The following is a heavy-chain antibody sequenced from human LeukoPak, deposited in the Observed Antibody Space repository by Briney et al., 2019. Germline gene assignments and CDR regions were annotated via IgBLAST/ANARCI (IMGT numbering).Heavy chain of an antibody. J-gene: IGHJ4*02. V-gene: IGHV4-38-2*02. CDR1: GYSISSGYY. D-gene: IGHD3-22*01. CDR2: IYHSGST. CDR3: ARVPDSSGYYYFDY. Sequence: SETLSLTCTVSGYSISSGYYWGWILQPPGKGLEWIGSIYHSGSTYYNPSLKSRVTISVDTSKNQFSLKLSSVTAADTAVYYCARVPDSSGYYYFDYWGQGTLVTVSS.